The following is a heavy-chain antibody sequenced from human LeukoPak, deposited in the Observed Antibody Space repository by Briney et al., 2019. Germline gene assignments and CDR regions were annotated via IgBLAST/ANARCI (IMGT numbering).Heavy chain of an antibody. Sequence: GGSLRLSCAASGFTFSDYYMSWIRQAPGKGLEWVSYISSSGSTIYYADSVKGRFTISRDNAKNSLYLQMNSLRAEDTAVYYCARVVIYDFWSGYWRAFDYWGQGTLVTVSS. CDR1: GFTFSDYY. CDR3: ARVVIYDFWSGYWRAFDY. J-gene: IGHJ4*02. D-gene: IGHD3-3*01. V-gene: IGHV3-11*01. CDR2: ISSSGSTI.